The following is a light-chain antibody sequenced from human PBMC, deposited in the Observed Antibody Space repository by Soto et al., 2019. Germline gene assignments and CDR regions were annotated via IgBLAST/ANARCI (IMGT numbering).Light chain of an antibody. CDR2: DVS. CDR3: CSYAGDSYV. CDR1: SSDVGNYNL. J-gene: IGLJ1*01. Sequence: QSVLTQPASVSGSPGQSITISCTGTSSDVGNYNLVSWYQQHPGKAPKLMIYDVSKRPSGVSNRFSGSKSGNTASLTISGLQSDYEADYYCCSYAGDSYVFGTRTKLTV. V-gene: IGLV2-23*02.